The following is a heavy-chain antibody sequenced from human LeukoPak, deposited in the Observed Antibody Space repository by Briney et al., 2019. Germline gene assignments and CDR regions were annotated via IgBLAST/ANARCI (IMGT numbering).Heavy chain of an antibody. V-gene: IGHV4-34*01. CDR2: INHSGST. CDR1: GGSLSGYY. Sequence: SETLSLTCAVYGGSLSGYYWSWIRQPPGKGLEWIGEINHSGSTNYNPSLKSRVTISVDTSKNQFSLKLSSVTAADTAVYYCARFGLPGTPFDYWGQGTLVTVSS. D-gene: IGHD1-1*01. CDR3: ARFGLPGTPFDY. J-gene: IGHJ4*02.